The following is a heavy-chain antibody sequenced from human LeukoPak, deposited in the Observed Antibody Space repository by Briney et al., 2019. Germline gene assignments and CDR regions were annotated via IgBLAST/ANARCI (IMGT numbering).Heavy chain of an antibody. Sequence: SETLSLTCTVSGGSISSYYWSWIRQAAGKGLEWIGRIYTSGSTNYNPSLKSRVTMSVDTSKNQFSLKLSSVTAADTAVYYCAKGPHLPLYGMDVWGQGTTVTVSS. V-gene: IGHV4-4*07. CDR1: GGSISSYY. CDR3: AKGPHLPLYGMDV. CDR2: IYTSGST. J-gene: IGHJ6*02.